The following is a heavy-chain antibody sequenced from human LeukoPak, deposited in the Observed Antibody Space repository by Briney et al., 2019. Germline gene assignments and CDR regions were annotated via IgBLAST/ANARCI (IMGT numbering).Heavy chain of an antibody. CDR2: IYYSGST. Sequence: SETLSLTCTVSGGSISSGGYYWGWIRQHPGKGLEWIGYIYYSGSTYYNPSLKSRVTISVDTSKNQFSLKLSSVTAADTAVYYCAREYSSSAGAFDYWGQGTLVTVSS. V-gene: IGHV4-31*03. D-gene: IGHD6-6*01. CDR3: AREYSSSAGAFDY. CDR1: GGSISSGGYY. J-gene: IGHJ4*02.